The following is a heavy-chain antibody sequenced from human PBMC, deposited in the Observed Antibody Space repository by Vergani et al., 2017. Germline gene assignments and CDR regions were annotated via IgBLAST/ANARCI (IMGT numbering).Heavy chain of an antibody. Sequence: QVQLQESGPGLVKPSETLSLTCTVSGGSVSSGSYYWSWIRQPAGKGLEWIGYIYYSGSTYYNPSLKSRVTISVDTSKNQFSLKLSSVTAADTAVYYCVRERWDGYSYGSYYFDYWGQGTLVTVSS. CDR2: IYYSGST. J-gene: IGHJ4*02. V-gene: IGHV4-61*10. CDR1: GGSVSSGSYY. CDR3: VRERWDGYSYGSYYFDY. D-gene: IGHD5-18*01.